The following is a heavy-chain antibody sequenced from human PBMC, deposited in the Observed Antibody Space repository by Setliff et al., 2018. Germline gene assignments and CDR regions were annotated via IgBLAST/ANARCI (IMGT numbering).Heavy chain of an antibody. CDR2: TSA. D-gene: IGHD2-2*01. V-gene: IGHV1-18*01. Sequence: ASVKVSCKASGYTFTSYGINWVRQAPGQGLEWMGWTSAYARKFQGRVTMTTDTPTNTAYMELRSLRSDDTAAYYCARGPLDFVVLPAAGKFDYWGQGTLVTVSS. CDR3: ARGPLDFVVLPAAGKFDY. J-gene: IGHJ4*02. CDR1: GYTFTSYG.